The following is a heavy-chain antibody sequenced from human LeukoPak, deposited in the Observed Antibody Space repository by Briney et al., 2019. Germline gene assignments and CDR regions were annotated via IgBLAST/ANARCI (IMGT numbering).Heavy chain of an antibody. D-gene: IGHD3-3*01. Sequence: PSETLSLTCTVSGGSISSTSCYWGWIRQPPGKGLEWIGSIYYSGSTYYNPSLKSRVTISVDTSKNQFSLKLSSVTAADTAVYYCARDVIKFLALDVWGKGTTVTVSS. V-gene: IGHV4-39*02. CDR3: ARDVIKFLALDV. CDR2: IYYSGST. J-gene: IGHJ6*04. CDR1: GGSISSTSCY.